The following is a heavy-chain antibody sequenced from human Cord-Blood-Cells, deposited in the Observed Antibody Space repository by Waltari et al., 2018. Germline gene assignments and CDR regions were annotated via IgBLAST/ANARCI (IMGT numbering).Heavy chain of an antibody. Sequence: EVQLVESGGGLIQPGGSLRLSCAASGFTVSRNYMSWVRQAPGKGVEWGSVIYSDGSTYYADSVKGRFTISRDNSKNTLYLQMNSLRAEDTAVYYCARHRESSSFDYWGQGTLVTVSS. V-gene: IGHV3-53*01. CDR2: IYSDGST. CDR1: GFTVSRNY. J-gene: IGHJ4*02. CDR3: ARHRESSSFDY. D-gene: IGHD6-6*01.